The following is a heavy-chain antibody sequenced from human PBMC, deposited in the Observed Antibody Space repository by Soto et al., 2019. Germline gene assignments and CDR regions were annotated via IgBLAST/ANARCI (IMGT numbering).Heavy chain of an antibody. CDR2: INHSGST. V-gene: IGHV4-34*01. D-gene: IGHD3-16*01. CDR3: ARSRRGGRLHLGDPPFVKALAFDY. CDR1: GGSFSGYY. Sequence: SETLSLTCAVYGGSFSGYYWSWIRQPPGKGLEWIGEINHSGSTNYNPSLKSRVTISVDTSKNQFSLKLSSVTAADTAVYYCARSRRGGRLHLGDPPFVKALAFDYWGQGTLVTVSS. J-gene: IGHJ4*02.